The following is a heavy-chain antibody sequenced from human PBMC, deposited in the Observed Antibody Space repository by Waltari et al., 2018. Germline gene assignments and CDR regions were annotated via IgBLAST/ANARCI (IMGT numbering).Heavy chain of an antibody. CDR1: GDMFTNYY. J-gene: IGHJ4*02. V-gene: IGHV1-2*02. CDR2: INPNSGGT. Sequence: QVQLVQSGAEVKKPGASGKIACKASGDMFTNYYMYWVRQAPGQGLEWMGWINPNSGGTNHAQKFQGRVTMTRDTSISTAYMELTRLRSEDTAVYFCARRKGYCTSSTCPPVQGYFGYWGQGTLVTVSS. D-gene: IGHD2-2*01. CDR3: ARRKGYCTSSTCPPVQGYFGY.